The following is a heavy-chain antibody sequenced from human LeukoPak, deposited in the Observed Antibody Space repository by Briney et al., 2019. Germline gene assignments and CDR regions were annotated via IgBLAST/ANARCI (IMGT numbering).Heavy chain of an antibody. CDR2: ISSSGSTI. CDR1: GFTFSSYE. Sequence: GGTLRLSCAASGFTFSSYEMNWVRQAPGKGLEWVSYISSSGSTIYYADSVKGRFTISRDNAKNSLHLQMNSLRAEDTAVYYCARGGWSPYDILTGYYRRGPFDYWGQGTLVTVSS. CDR3: ARGGWSPYDILTGYYRRGPFDY. J-gene: IGHJ4*02. D-gene: IGHD3-9*01. V-gene: IGHV3-48*03.